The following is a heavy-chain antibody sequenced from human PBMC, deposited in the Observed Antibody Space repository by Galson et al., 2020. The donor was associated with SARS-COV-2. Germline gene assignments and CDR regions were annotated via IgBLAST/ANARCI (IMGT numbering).Heavy chain of an antibody. CDR2: ISGSGAYV. CDR1: GFIFTSYT. D-gene: IGHD1-26*01. V-gene: IGHV3-21*01. Sequence: GGSLRLSCETSGFIFTSYTMNWVRQAPGKGLEWVSSISGSGAYVYYADSMKGRFTISRDNARNSLYLQIDTLRVEDTAAYYCVRDREGASIYYYDHMDVWGQGTTVTVSS. J-gene: IGHJ6*02. CDR3: VRDREGASIYYYDHMDV.